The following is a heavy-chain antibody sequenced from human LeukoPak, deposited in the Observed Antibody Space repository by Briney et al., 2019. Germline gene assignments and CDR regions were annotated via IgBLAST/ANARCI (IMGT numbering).Heavy chain of an antibody. J-gene: IGHJ6*02. V-gene: IGHV1-3*02. Sequence: ASVKVSCKASGHTFITYAIHWVRQAPGQRLEWMGRSNAGNVNTKYSQEFQGRVTFTRDTSASTAYMELSSLRSEDTAVYYCARGWEGYTDVWGQGTTVTVSS. CDR3: ARGWEGYTDV. CDR2: SNAGNVNT. D-gene: IGHD2-2*02. CDR1: GHTFITYA.